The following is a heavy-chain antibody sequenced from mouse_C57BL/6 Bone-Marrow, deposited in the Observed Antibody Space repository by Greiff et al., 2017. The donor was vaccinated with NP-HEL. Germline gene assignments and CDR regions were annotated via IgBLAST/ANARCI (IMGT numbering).Heavy chain of an antibody. V-gene: IGHV1-81*01. CDR3: AGDDLYYYGSSDGY. Sequence: QVQLQQSGAELARPGASVKLSCKASGYTFTSYGISWVKQRPGQGLEWIGEIYPRSGNTYYNEKFKGKATLTADKSSSTAYMELRSLTSEDSAVYVCAGDDLYYYGSSDGYWGQGTTLTVSS. J-gene: IGHJ2*01. D-gene: IGHD1-1*01. CDR1: GYTFTSYG. CDR2: IYPRSGNT.